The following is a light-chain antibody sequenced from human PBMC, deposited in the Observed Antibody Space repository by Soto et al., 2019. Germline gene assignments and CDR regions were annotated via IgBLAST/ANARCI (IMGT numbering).Light chain of an antibody. CDR3: QQYDSSPLT. J-gene: IGKJ4*01. CDR1: QSVSSNY. V-gene: IGKV3-20*01. CDR2: GAS. Sequence: EIVLTQSPGTLSLSPGERATLSCRASQSVSSNYLAWYQQKPGQAPRLFIYGASSRATGIPDRFSGSGSGTDFTLTISRLEPEDFAVYYCQQYDSSPLTFGGGTKVDIK.